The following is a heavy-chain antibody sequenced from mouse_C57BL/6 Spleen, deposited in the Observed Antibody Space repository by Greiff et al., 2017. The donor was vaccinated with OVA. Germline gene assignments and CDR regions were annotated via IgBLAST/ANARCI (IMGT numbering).Heavy chain of an antibody. V-gene: IGHV1-52*01. D-gene: IGHD2-3*01. CDR2: IDPSDSET. J-gene: IGHJ4*01. CDR1: GYTFTSYW. CDR3: ARFSDGYYPYAMDY. Sequence: LQESGAELVRPGSSVKLSCKASGYTFTSYWMHWVKQRPIQGLEWIGNIDPSDSETHYNQKFKDKATLTVDKSSSTAYMQLSSLTSEDSAVYYCARFSDGYYPYAMDYWGQGTSVTVSS.